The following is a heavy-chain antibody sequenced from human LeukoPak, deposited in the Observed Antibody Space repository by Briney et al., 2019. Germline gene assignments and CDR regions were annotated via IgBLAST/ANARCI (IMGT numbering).Heavy chain of an antibody. CDR2: ISSSSSYI. CDR3: ARVNRDGYNVFDY. Sequence: GGSLRLSCAASGFTFSSYSMNWVRQAPGKGLEWVSSISSSSSYIYYADSVKGRFTISRDNAKNSLYLQMNSLRAEDTAVYYCARVNRDGYNVFDYWGQGTLVTVSS. V-gene: IGHV3-21*01. J-gene: IGHJ4*02. CDR1: GFTFSSYS. D-gene: IGHD5-12*01.